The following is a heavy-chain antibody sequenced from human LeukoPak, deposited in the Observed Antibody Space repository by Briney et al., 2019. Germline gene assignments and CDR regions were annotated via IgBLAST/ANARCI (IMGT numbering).Heavy chain of an antibody. V-gene: IGHV4-39*07. CDR3: ATGYGPNFDY. CDR1: GGSFSSYY. CDR2: IYYSGST. D-gene: IGHD5-18*01. Sequence: SETLSLTCAVYGGSFSSYYWGWIRQPPGKGLEWIGSIYYSGSTYYNPSLKSRVTISVDTSKNQFSLKLSSVTAADTAVYYCATGYGPNFDYWGQGTLVTVSS. J-gene: IGHJ4*02.